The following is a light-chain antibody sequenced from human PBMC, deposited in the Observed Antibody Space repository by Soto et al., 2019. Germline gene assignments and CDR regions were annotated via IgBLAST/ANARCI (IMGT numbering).Light chain of an antibody. Sequence: QSALTQPASVSGSPGQSIAISCTGTSSDVGGYNYVSWYQQHPGKAPKLMIYDVNNRPSGVSNRFSGSKSGNTASLTISGLQAEEEADYYCCSYTTSSTYVFGTGTKLTVL. J-gene: IGLJ1*01. CDR1: SSDVGGYNY. CDR2: DVN. CDR3: CSYTTSSTYV. V-gene: IGLV2-14*03.